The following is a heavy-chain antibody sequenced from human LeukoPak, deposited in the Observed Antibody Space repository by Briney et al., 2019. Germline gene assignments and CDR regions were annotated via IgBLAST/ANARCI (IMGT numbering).Heavy chain of an antibody. J-gene: IGHJ5*02. D-gene: IGHD3-9*01. CDR3: ARHYGNDILTESGFDP. CDR2: INPNSGGT. V-gene: IGHV1-2*02. Sequence: ASVKVSCKASGYTFTNYAMNWVRQAPGQGLEWMGWINPNSGGTNYAQKFQNRVTMTRDTSISTAYMELGRLRSDDTAVYYCARHYGNDILTESGFDPWGQGTLVTVSS. CDR1: GYTFTNYA.